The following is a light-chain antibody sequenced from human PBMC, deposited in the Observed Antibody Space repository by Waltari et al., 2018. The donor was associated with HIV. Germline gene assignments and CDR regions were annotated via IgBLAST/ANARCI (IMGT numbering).Light chain of an antibody. CDR2: RDN. CDR1: TSNVGSNF. J-gene: IGLJ1*01. CDR3: ATWDGSLGGFYV. Sequence: QSVLTQPPSASGTPGQRVTISCSGTTSNVGSNFVSWYQQLPGTAPKLLIYRDNRRPSGFPDRFSGSKAGASASLAISGLRSEDEGDYYCATWDGSLGGFYVFGAGTKVTVL. V-gene: IGLV1-47*01.